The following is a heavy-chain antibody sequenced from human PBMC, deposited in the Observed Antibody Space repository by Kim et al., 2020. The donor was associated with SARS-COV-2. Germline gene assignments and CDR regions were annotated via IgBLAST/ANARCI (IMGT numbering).Heavy chain of an antibody. CDR3: AKDDVACTL. J-gene: IGHJ4*02. Sequence: RTYYADFVKGRFTISRDNSKYALYLQLNSLRAEGTAVYYCAKDDVACTLWGQGTLVTVSS. D-gene: IGHD2-8*01. V-gene: IGHV3-23*01. CDR2: RT.